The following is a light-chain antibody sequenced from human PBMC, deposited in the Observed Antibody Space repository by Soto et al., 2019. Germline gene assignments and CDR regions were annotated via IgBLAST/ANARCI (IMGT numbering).Light chain of an antibody. V-gene: IGKV3-15*01. Sequence: DIVMTQSPATLSLSPGERATLSCRASQNVRSSLAWFQQRPGQAPRLLIHGASTRATGVPARFSGSGSGTEFTLTISGLRSEDSATYYCQQYNAWPPLFTFGPGTKVDLK. CDR2: GAS. CDR3: QQYNAWPPLFT. J-gene: IGKJ3*01. CDR1: QNVRSS.